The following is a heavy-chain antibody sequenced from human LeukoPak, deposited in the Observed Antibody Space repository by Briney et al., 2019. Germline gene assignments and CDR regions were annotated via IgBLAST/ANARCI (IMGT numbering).Heavy chain of an antibody. J-gene: IGHJ4*02. CDR3: ATRNY. CDR1: GFTVVNNY. Sequence: GGSLRLSCAASGFTVVNNYMSWVRQAPGKGLEWVSLIYSGGATFYADSVKDRFTISSDNSKNTLYLQLNSLRADDTAVYYCATRNYWGQGTLVTVSS. V-gene: IGHV3-53*01. CDR2: IYSGGAT.